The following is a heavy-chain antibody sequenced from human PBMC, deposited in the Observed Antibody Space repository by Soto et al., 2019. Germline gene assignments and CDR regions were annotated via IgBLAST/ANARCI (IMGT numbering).Heavy chain of an antibody. J-gene: IGHJ4*02. Sequence: PWGSLRLSCSASGFTFSSYAMHWVRQAPGQGLEYVSAISSNGGSTYYADSVKGRFTISRDNSENTLYLQMSSLRAEDTAVYYCVKDRLGGYSYGNYWGQGTLVTGSS. CDR3: VKDRLGGYSYGNY. D-gene: IGHD5-18*01. CDR2: ISSNGGST. CDR1: GFTFSSYA. V-gene: IGHV3-64D*06.